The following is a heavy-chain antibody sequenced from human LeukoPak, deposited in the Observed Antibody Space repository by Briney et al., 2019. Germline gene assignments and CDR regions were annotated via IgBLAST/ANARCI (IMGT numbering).Heavy chain of an antibody. CDR1: GFTFSNYW. D-gene: IGHD3-9*01. J-gene: IGHJ4*02. CDR3: ARNGYYDILTGYYNSHYFDY. Sequence: PGGSLRLSCAVSGFTFSNYWMNWVRQAPGKGLEWVANMKQDGSEKYYVDSVKGRFTISRDNAKNALYLQMNSLRDEDTAVYYCARNGYYDILTGYYNSHYFDYWGQGTLVTVSS. CDR2: MKQDGSEK. V-gene: IGHV3-7*04.